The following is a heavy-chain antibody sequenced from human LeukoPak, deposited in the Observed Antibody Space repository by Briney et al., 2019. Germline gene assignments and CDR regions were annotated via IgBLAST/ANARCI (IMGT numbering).Heavy chain of an antibody. D-gene: IGHD6-19*01. V-gene: IGHV3-23*01. CDR2: ISGSGGST. J-gene: IGHJ4*02. CDR1: GCTFSSYA. CDR3: ANSATVAGTRVFDY. Sequence: GGSLRLSCAASGCTFSSYAMSWVRQAPGKGLEWVSAISGSGGSTYYADSVKGRFTISRDNSKNTLYLQMNRLRAQGTAVYYSANSATVAGTRVFDYWGQGTLVTVSS.